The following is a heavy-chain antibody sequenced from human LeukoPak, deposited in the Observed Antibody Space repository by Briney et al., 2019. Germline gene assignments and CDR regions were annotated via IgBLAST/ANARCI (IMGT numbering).Heavy chain of an antibody. CDR2: INPNSGGT. Sequence: GASVKVSCKASGYTFIDYYIHWVRQAPGQGLEWMGWINPNSGGTNYAQKFQGRVTMTRDTSISTAYMELSRLRSDDTAMYYCASLRLIDYWGQGTLVTVSS. V-gene: IGHV1-2*02. CDR3: ASLRLIDY. J-gene: IGHJ4*02. D-gene: IGHD2-21*02. CDR1: GYTFIDYY.